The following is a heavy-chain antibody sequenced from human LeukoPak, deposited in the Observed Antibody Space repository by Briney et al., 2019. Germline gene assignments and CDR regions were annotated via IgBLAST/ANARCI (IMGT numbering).Heavy chain of an antibody. CDR2: IYPSGDT. J-gene: IGHJ4*02. V-gene: IGHV4-34*01. CDR1: GGSFSSNY. D-gene: IGHD2-15*01. Sequence: SETLSLTCDFSGGSFSSNYWSWLRQPPGGGLEWIAEIYPSGDTKYNPSLTGRVTISADRSRGHLFLGLSSVIAADTAVYYCAAYQWWFQNDVWGQGTLVTVSS. CDR3: AAYQWWFQNDV.